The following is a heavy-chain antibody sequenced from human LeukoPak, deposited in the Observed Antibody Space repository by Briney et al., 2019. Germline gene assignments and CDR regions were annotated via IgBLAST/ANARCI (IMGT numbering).Heavy chain of an antibody. J-gene: IGHJ5*02. CDR3: ARDSVKCTNGVCYNWFDP. V-gene: IGHV4-4*07. CDR1: GGSTSSYY. Sequence: SETLSLTCTVSGGSTSSYYWSWIRQPAGKGLEWIGRIYTSGSTNYNPSLKSRVTMSVDTSKNQFSLKLSSVTAADTAVYYCARDSVKCTNGVCYNWFDPWGQGTLVSVSS. CDR2: IYTSGST. D-gene: IGHD2-8*01.